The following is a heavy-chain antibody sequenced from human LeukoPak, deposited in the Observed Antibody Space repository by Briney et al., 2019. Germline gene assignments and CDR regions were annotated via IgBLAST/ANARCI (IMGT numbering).Heavy chain of an antibody. CDR2: ITTSSSYI. D-gene: IGHD3-16*01. V-gene: IGHV3-21*01. CDR1: GFTFITYT. J-gene: IGHJ4*02. CDR3: ARDWALAFDY. Sequence: GGSLRLSCAASGFTFITYTMNWVRQAPGKGLEWVSSITTSSSYIYYADSVKGRFTISRDNAKNSLFLQMNSLRAEDTAVYYCARDWALAFDYWGQGTLVTVSS.